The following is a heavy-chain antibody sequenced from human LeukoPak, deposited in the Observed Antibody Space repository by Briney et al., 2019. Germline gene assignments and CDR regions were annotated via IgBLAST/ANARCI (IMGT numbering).Heavy chain of an antibody. D-gene: IGHD2-8*01. Sequence: GESLKISCKGSGYSFSNYWIGWVRQMPGKGLEWMGIIYPGDSDTRYSPSFQGQVTISADKSTSTAYLQWSSLKASDTAMYYCARHLVYCTNGVCSYFDYWGQGTLVTVSS. CDR1: GYSFSNYW. CDR2: IYPGDSDT. J-gene: IGHJ4*02. V-gene: IGHV5-51*01. CDR3: ARHLVYCTNGVCSYFDY.